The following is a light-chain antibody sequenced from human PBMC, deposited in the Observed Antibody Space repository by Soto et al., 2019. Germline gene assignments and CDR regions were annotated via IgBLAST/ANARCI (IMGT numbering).Light chain of an antibody. CDR2: RNN. V-gene: IGLV1-47*01. CDR3: TTWEDSLSGWV. CDR1: SSNIGNNY. Sequence: QSVLTQPPSASGTPGQRVTISCSGSSSNIGNNYLYWDQQLPGTAPKLLIYRNNQRPSGVPDRISGSKSGTSASLAISGLRSEDEADYYCTTWEDSLSGWVFGVGTKLTVL. J-gene: IGLJ3*02.